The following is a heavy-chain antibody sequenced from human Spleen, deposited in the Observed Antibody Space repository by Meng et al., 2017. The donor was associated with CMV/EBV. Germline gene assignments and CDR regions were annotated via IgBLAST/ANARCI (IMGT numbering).Heavy chain of an antibody. J-gene: IGHJ4*02. CDR2: LKSKTDGGTT. CDR1: GFTFSYYS. D-gene: IGHD3-10*01. V-gene: IGHV3-15*01. Sequence: GGSLRLSCAGSGFTFSYYSMNWVRQAPGKGLEWVGRLKSKTDGGTTDYAAPVKGRFTISRDDSKNTLYLQMNSLKTEDTAVYYCSTYGSGSYFDYWGQGTLVTVSS. CDR3: STYGSGSYFDY.